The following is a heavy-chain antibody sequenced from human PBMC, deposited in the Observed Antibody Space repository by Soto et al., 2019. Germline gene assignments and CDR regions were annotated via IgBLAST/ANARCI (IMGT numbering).Heavy chain of an antibody. CDR1: GGSISSGGYY. Sequence: QVQLQESGPGLVKPSQTLSLTCTVSGGSISSGGYYWSWIRQHPGKGLEWIGYIYYSGSTYYNPSLKSRVTRSVDTSKNQFSLKLSSVTAADTAVYYCARERGSSTDIFYYYYYMDVWGKGTTVTVSS. D-gene: IGHD2-2*01. V-gene: IGHV4-31*03. CDR2: IYYSGST. J-gene: IGHJ6*03. CDR3: ARERGSSTDIFYYYYYMDV.